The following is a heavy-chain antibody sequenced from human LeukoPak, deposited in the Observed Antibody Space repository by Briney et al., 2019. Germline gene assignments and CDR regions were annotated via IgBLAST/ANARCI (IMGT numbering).Heavy chain of an antibody. CDR1: GFTFTSYS. D-gene: IGHD4-17*01. V-gene: IGHV3-48*01. CDR3: ARDPYGHYVVDF. J-gene: IGHJ4*02. CDR2: ISSSGTTI. Sequence: GGSLRLSCAASGFTFTSYSMNWVRQAPGKGLEWVSYISSSGTTIYYADSVKGRFTISRDNAKNSLYLQMNSLRAEDTAVYYCARDPYGHYVVDFWGQGTLVTVSS.